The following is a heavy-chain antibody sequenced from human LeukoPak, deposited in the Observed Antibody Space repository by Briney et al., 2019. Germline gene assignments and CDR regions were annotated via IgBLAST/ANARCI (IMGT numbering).Heavy chain of an antibody. V-gene: IGHV1-18*01. Sequence: ASVKVSCKASGYTFTSYAMHWVRQAPGQGLEWMGWISAYNGNTNCAQKLQGRVTMTTDTSTSTAYMELRSLRSDDTAVYYCARVPPPDSYYYDSSGYYLPFDYWGQGTLVTVSS. CDR3: ARVPPPDSYYYDSSGYYLPFDY. D-gene: IGHD3-22*01. CDR2: ISAYNGNT. J-gene: IGHJ4*02. CDR1: GYTFTSYA.